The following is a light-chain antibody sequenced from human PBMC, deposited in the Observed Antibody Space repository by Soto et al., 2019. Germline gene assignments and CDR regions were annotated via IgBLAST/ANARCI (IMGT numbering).Light chain of an antibody. V-gene: IGKV3-15*01. J-gene: IGKJ1*01. CDR1: QSFSSN. CDR2: GAS. Sequence: EIVMTQSPATLSVSPGERATLSCRASQSFSSNLAWYQQKPGQAPRLLIYGASTRATGIPARFSGSGSGTEFTLSIGSLQSEDFAVYYCQQYNDWPPTFGQGTKVDIK. CDR3: QQYNDWPPT.